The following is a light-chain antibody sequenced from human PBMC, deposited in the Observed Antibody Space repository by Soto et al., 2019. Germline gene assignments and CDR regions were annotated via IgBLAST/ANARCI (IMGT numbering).Light chain of an antibody. CDR2: KSS. CDR3: QHYNSYSEA. J-gene: IGKJ1*01. CDR1: QTISSW. Sequence: DIQMTQSPSTLSGSVGDRVTITCRASQTISSWLAWYQQKPGKAPKLLIYKSSTLKSGVPSRFSGSGSGTEFTLTISSRQPDDLATYYCQHYNSYSEAFGQGTKGKI. V-gene: IGKV1-5*03.